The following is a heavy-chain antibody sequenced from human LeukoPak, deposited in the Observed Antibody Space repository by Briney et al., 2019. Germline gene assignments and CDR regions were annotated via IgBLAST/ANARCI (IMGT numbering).Heavy chain of an antibody. CDR3: ARDGAQYDYVWGSYRRDAFDI. Sequence: ASVKVSCTASVGTFSSYAISWVRQAPGQGLEWMGGIIPIFGTANYAQKFQGRVTITADESTSTAYMELSSLRSEDTAVYYCARDGAQYDYVWGSYRRDAFDIWGQGTMVTVSS. J-gene: IGHJ3*02. V-gene: IGHV1-69*13. D-gene: IGHD3-16*02. CDR2: IIPIFGTA. CDR1: VGTFSSYA.